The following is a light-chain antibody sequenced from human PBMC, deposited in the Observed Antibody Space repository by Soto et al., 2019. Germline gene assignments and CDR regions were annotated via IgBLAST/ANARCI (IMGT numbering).Light chain of an antibody. V-gene: IGLV1-40*01. CDR1: SSNIGAYYD. J-gene: IGLJ2*01. CDR2: GNS. CDR3: QSYDSSLSASV. Sequence: QLVLTQPPSVSGAPGQRVTISCTGSSSNIGAYYDVHWYQQLPGTAPKLLIYGNSNRPSGVPDRFSGSKSGTSASLAVTGLQAEDEADYYCQSYDSSLSASVFGGGTKLTVL.